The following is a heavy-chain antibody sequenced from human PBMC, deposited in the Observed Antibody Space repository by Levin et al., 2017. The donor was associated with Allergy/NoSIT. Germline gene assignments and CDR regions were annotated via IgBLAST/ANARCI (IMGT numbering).Heavy chain of an antibody. V-gene: IGHV4-61*02. J-gene: IGHJ5*02. CDR3: AREGTYNTRRDWFDP. D-gene: IGHD1-1*01. CDR2: MYISGST. Sequence: PSETLSLTCTVSGDSISSGSYYWTWIRQPAGKGLEWIGRMYISGSTNYNPSLKSRVTISVDTSKNQFSLMLSSVTAADTAVYYCAREGTYNTRRDWFDPWGQGTLVTVSS. CDR1: GDSISSGSYY.